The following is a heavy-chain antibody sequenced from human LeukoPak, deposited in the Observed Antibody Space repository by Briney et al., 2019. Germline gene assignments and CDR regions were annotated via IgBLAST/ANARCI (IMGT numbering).Heavy chain of an antibody. CDR1: GGSISSHY. D-gene: IGHD1-26*01. Sequence: SETLSLTCTGSGGSISSHYWSWILQPPGKGLEWIGIIYHHGRTEYNPSLKSRVTISADTSKNQVSLKLSSVIAADTAVYFCARGLAGATSGAVYFDLWGRGTLVTVSS. V-gene: IGHV4-59*11. J-gene: IGHJ2*01. CDR2: IYHHGRT. CDR3: ARGLAGATSGAVYFDL.